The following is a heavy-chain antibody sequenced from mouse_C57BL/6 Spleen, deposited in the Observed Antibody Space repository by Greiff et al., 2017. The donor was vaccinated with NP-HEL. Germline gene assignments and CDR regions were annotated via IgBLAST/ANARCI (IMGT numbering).Heavy chain of an antibody. CDR2: IWSGGST. CDR3: ARKSYEDAMDY. CDR1: GFSLTSYG. V-gene: IGHV2-2*01. J-gene: IGHJ4*01. D-gene: IGHD1-1*01. Sequence: QVQLQQSGPGLVQPSQSLSITCTVSGFSLTSYGVHWVRQSPGQGLEWLGVIWSGGSTDYNAAFISRLSISKDNSKSQVFFKMNSLQADDTAIYYCARKSYEDAMDYWGQGTSVTVSS.